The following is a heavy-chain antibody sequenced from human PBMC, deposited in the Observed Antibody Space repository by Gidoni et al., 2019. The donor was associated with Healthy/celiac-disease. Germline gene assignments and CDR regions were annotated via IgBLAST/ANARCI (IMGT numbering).Heavy chain of an antibody. Sequence: EVQLLESGGGLVQPGGSLRLSCAASGFTFSSYALSWVRQAPGKGREWVSAISGSGGSTYYADSVKGRFTISRDNSKNTLYLQMNSLRAEDTAVYYCAKGGDPNCSSTSCYVSYYYYGMDVWGQGTTVTVSS. D-gene: IGHD2-2*01. V-gene: IGHV3-23*01. CDR2: ISGSGGST. CDR3: AKGGDPNCSSTSCYVSYYYYGMDV. CDR1: GFTFSSYA. J-gene: IGHJ6*02.